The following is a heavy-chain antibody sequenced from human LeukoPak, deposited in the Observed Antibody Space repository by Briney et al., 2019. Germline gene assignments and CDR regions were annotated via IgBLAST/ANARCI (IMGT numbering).Heavy chain of an antibody. CDR3: ARENMTPYYYDSSGYLRD. Sequence: SETLSLTCAVYGGSFSGYYWSWIRQPPGKGLEWIGEVNHSGSTNYNPSLKSRVTISVDTSKNQFSLKLSSVTAADTAVYYCARENMTPYYYDSSGYLRDWGQGTLVTVSS. CDR2: VNHSGST. J-gene: IGHJ4*02. D-gene: IGHD3-22*01. CDR1: GGSFSGYY. V-gene: IGHV4-34*01.